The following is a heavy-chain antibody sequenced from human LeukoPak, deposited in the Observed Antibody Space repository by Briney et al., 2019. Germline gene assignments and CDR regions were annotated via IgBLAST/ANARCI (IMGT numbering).Heavy chain of an antibody. Sequence: PGGSLRLSSAASGFTFSTLLMSWFRQAPGKGVEWGANIKQDGSEKYYVDSVKGGFIISRDNAKNSLDLQMNSLRAEDTAVYYCARGTYYFDYWGQGTLVTVSS. V-gene: IGHV3-7*05. CDR3: ARGTYYFDY. CDR2: IKQDGSEK. CDR1: GFTFSTLL. J-gene: IGHJ4*02.